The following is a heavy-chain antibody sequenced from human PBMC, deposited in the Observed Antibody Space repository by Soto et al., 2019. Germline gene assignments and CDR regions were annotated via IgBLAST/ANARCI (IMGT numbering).Heavy chain of an antibody. V-gene: IGHV4-4*02. CDR1: GGSISRTNW. D-gene: IGHD3-9*01. Sequence: SETLSLTCAVSGGSISRTNWWSWVRQPPGKGLEWIGEIYHSGTTNYNPSLKSRVTMSVDKSKNQFSLKLSSVTAADTAVYYCAKSITFDWLFFDYWGRGTLVTVSS. CDR2: IYHSGTT. CDR3: AKSITFDWLFFDY. J-gene: IGHJ4*02.